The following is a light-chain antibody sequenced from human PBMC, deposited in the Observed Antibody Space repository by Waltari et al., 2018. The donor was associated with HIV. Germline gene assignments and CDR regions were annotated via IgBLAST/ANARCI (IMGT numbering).Light chain of an antibody. J-gene: IGLJ1*01. CDR2: EVN. V-gene: IGLV2-8*01. CDR1: DSDIGTYKL. CDR3: ASYRGLNNLGV. Sequence: HSDLTQPPSASGSPGQSVTISCTGSDSDIGTYKLVSWYQHHPGKAPKLIIYEVNTRPPWVTDRFSGSKSGDTASLTVSGLQAEDEADYYCASYRGLNNLGVFGTGTKVTVL.